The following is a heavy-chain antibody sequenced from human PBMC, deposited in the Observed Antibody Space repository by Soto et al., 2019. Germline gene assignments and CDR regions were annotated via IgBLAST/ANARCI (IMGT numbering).Heavy chain of an antibody. Sequence: EVQLVESGGGLVKPGGSLRLSCAASGFTFSSYSMNWVRQAPGKGLEWVSSISSSSSYIYYADSVKGRFTISRDNAKNSLYLQMNSLRAEDTALYYCAIGTTGTTGLWYWGQGTLVTVSS. CDR1: GFTFSSYS. CDR3: AIGTTGTTGLWY. J-gene: IGHJ4*02. V-gene: IGHV3-21*01. D-gene: IGHD1-1*01. CDR2: ISSSSSYI.